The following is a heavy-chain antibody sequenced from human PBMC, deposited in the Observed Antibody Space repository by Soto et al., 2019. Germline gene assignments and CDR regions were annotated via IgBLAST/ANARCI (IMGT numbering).Heavy chain of an antibody. V-gene: IGHV3-30*04. Sequence: GGSLRLSCAASGFTFSSYAMHWVRQAPGKGLEWVAIISSDGSNKYYADSVKGRFTISRDNSKNTLYLQMNSLRAEDTAVYYCAKGSTYFHVYWFDPWGQGTLVTVSS. J-gene: IGHJ5*02. CDR2: ISSDGSNK. D-gene: IGHD3-9*01. CDR3: AKGSTYFHVYWFDP. CDR1: GFTFSSYA.